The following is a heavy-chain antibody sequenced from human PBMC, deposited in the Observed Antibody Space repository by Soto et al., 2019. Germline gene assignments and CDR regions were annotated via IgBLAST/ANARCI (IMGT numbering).Heavy chain of an antibody. J-gene: IGHJ4*02. V-gene: IGHV1-46*03. CDR1: GYTLTIYH. CDR2: INPSGGST. CDR3: ATGSSRFVGPFDY. Sequence: APVKGSCKASGYTLTIYHMHWVRKSTGQGLEWMGIINPSGGSTSYAQKFQGRVTMTRDTSTSTVYMELSSLRSEDTAVYYCATGSSRFVGPFDYWGQGTLVTVSS. D-gene: IGHD6-13*01.